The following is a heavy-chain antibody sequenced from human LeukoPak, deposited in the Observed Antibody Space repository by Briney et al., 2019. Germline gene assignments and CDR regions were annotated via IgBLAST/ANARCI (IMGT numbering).Heavy chain of an antibody. CDR2: ISSSSSYT. D-gene: IGHD4-17*01. Sequence: PGGSLRLSCAASGFTLSVYYMSWIRQAPGKGLEWVSYISSSSSYTNYADSVKGRFTISRDNAKNSLYLQMNSLIAEDTAVYYCARTGYGDYGTFDYWGQGTLVTVSS. J-gene: IGHJ4*02. CDR3: ARTGYGDYGTFDY. V-gene: IGHV3-11*03. CDR1: GFTLSVYY.